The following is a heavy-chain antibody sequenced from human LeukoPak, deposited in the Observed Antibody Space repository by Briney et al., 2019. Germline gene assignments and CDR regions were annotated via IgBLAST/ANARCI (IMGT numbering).Heavy chain of an antibody. CDR2: IYYSGST. Sequence: SETLSLTCTVSSGSINNYYWSWIRQPPGKGLEWIGHIYYSGSTDYNPSPKSRVTLSVDTSKNQFSLKLSSVTAADTAVYYCARGGYYDGSGFSPRHNRFDPWGQGTLVTVSS. D-gene: IGHD3-22*01. CDR3: ARGGYYDGSGFSPRHNRFDP. CDR1: SGSINNYY. V-gene: IGHV4-59*01. J-gene: IGHJ5*02.